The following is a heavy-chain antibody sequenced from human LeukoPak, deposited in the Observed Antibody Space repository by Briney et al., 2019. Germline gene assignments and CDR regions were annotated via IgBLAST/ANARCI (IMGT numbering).Heavy chain of an antibody. CDR3: ARLYYYDSSGYYYFDY. Sequence: SETLSLTCTVSGGSISSYYWSWIRRPAGKGLEWIGRIYTSGSTNYNPSLKSRVTMSVDTSKNQFSLKLSSVTAAYTAVYYCARLYYYDSSGYYYFDYWGQGTLVTVSS. CDR2: IYTSGST. D-gene: IGHD3-22*01. CDR1: GGSISSYY. V-gene: IGHV4-4*07. J-gene: IGHJ4*02.